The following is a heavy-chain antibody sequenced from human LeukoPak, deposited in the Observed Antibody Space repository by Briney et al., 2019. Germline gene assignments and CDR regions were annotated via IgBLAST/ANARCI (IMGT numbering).Heavy chain of an antibody. CDR1: GFTFSSYS. CDR2: ISSSSTI. J-gene: IGHJ3*02. Sequence: GGSLRLSCAASGFTFSSYSMNWVRQAPGKGLEWVSYISSSSTIYYADSVKGRFTISRDNAKNSLYLQMNSLRAEDTAVYYCASRATYYYDSSGYYSGDAFDIWGQGTMVTVSS. V-gene: IGHV3-48*04. CDR3: ASRATYYYDSSGYYSGDAFDI. D-gene: IGHD3-22*01.